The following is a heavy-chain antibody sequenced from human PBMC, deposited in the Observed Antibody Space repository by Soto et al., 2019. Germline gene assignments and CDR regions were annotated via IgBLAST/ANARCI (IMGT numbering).Heavy chain of an antibody. V-gene: IGHV3-74*01. D-gene: IGHD3-3*01. J-gene: IGHJ4*02. CDR2: IKSDGTVT. CDR1: GITFSTYR. CDR3: ARENYDFWSGYYLDY. Sequence: GGSLRLSCVVSGITFSTYRMHWVRQAPGKGLVWVSHIKSDGTVTHYTDSVRGRFIISRDNAKNTLFLQMNSLRAEDTAVYYCARENYDFWSGYYLDYWGQGTLV.